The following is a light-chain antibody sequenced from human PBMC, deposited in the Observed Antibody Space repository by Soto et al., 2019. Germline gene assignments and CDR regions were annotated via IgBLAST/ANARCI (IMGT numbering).Light chain of an antibody. Sequence: QSVLTQPPSVSAAPGQMVTISCSGSSSNIGNNYVSWYQQLPGTAPKHLIYDNYKRPSGIPDRFSGSKSGTSATLGITGLQTGDEADYYCGTWDSSLSAGGLFGPGTKLTVL. CDR1: SSNIGNNY. CDR2: DNY. V-gene: IGLV1-51*01. CDR3: GTWDSSLSAGGL. J-gene: IGLJ1*01.